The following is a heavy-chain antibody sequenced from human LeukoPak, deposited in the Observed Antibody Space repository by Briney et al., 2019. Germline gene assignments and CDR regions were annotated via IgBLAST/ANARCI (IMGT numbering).Heavy chain of an antibody. CDR2: INHSGST. Sequence: SETLSLTCTVSGGSISSYYWSWIRQPPGKGLEWIGEINHSGSTNYNPSLKSRVTISVDTSKNQFSLKLSSVTAADTAVYYCARSVAARRLNWFDPWGQGTLVTVSS. J-gene: IGHJ5*02. CDR3: ARSVAARRLNWFDP. V-gene: IGHV4-34*01. D-gene: IGHD6-6*01. CDR1: GGSISSYY.